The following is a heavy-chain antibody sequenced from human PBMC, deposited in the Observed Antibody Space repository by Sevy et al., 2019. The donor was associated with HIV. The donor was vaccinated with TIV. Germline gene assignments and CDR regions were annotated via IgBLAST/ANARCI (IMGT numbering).Heavy chain of an antibody. CDR1: GLNFGDYG. CDR3: ARERSCGGDCYDFDY. J-gene: IGHJ4*02. D-gene: IGHD2-21*02. CDR2: IIWNGVGT. Sequence: GGSLRLSCAASGLNFGDYGMSWVRQAPGKGLEWVSAIIWNGVGTSYADSVKGRFTISRDNAKNSLYVQMNSLRAEDTALYYCARERSCGGDCYDFDYWGQGTLVTVSS. V-gene: IGHV3-20*04.